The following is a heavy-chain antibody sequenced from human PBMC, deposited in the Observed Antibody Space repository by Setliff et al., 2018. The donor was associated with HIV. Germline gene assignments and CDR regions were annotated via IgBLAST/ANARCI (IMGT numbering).Heavy chain of an antibody. J-gene: IGHJ4*02. CDR1: GFSLSSSGVG. Sequence: SGPTLVNPTQTLTLTCTFSGFSLSSSGVGVGWIRQPPGKALECLAIIYWNDDKRYSPSLRRRLTITKDTSKNQVVLIMTNMDPVDAATYYCAHQRFEWEPLGYWGQGTLVTVTS. D-gene: IGHD1-26*01. V-gene: IGHV2-5*01. CDR3: AHQRFEWEPLGY. CDR2: IYWNDDK.